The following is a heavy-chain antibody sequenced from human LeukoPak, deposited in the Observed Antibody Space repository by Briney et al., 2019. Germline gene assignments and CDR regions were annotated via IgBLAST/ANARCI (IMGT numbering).Heavy chain of an antibody. V-gene: IGHV4-38-2*02. CDR3: ARHDILTGYDLDY. J-gene: IGHJ4*02. CDR1: GYSISSGYY. D-gene: IGHD3-9*01. Sequence: PSETVSLTCTVSGYSISSGYYWGWIRQPPGKGLEWIGSIYYSGSTYYNPSLKSRVTISVDTSKNQFSLKLSSVTAADTAVYYCARHDILTGYDLDYWGQGTLVTVSS. CDR2: IYYSGST.